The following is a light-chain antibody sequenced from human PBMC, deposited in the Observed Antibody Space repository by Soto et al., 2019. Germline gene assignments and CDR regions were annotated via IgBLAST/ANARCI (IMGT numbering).Light chain of an antibody. CDR3: QQYFITPLT. Sequence: DIVMTQSPDSLAVSLGERATINCKSSQSVLYSSNNKNYFAWYQQKPGQPPKLLIYWASTRQSGVPGRFSGSGSGTDFTLTISSLQGEGVAVYYCQQYFITPLTFGGGTKVDIK. J-gene: IGKJ4*01. V-gene: IGKV4-1*01. CDR2: WAS. CDR1: QSVLYSSNNKNY.